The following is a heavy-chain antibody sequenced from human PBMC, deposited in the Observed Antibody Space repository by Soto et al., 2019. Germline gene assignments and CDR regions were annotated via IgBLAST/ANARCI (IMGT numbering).Heavy chain of an antibody. J-gene: IGHJ5*02. Sequence: ASVKVSCKASGGTFSSYTISWVRQAPGQGLEWMGRIIPILGIANYAQKFQGRVTITADKSTSTAYMELSSLRSEDTAVYYCAREFRSGVSYDILTGLPGGFDPWGQGTLVTVSS. V-gene: IGHV1-69*04. CDR3: AREFRSGVSYDILTGLPGGFDP. CDR2: IIPILGIA. D-gene: IGHD3-9*01. CDR1: GGTFSSYT.